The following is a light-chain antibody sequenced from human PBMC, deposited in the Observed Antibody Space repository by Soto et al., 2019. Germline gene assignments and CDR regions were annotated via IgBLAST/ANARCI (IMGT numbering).Light chain of an antibody. J-gene: IGKJ1*01. CDR2: GAF. CDR3: HQYGKSPRT. CDR1: QSVSSRH. V-gene: IGKV3-20*01. Sequence: EIVLTQSPGPLSFSPGERATLSCRASQSVSSRHLAWYHQAPGQAPRLLIYGAFNRATGISDRFSGSGSGTDFTLSISKLEPGDFGVYFCHQYGKSPRTFGQGTKV.